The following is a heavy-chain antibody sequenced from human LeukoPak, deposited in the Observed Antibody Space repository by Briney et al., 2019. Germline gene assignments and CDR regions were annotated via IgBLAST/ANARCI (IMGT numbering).Heavy chain of an antibody. CDR2: IYTSGST. V-gene: IGHV4-4*09. CDR3: ARRAGSSGWYLY. D-gene: IGHD6-19*01. J-gene: IGHJ4*02. CDR1: GGSISSYY. Sequence: SETLSLTCTVSGGSISSYYWSWIRQPPGKGLEWIGYIYTSGSTNYNPSLKSRVTISVDTSKNQFSLKLSSVTAADTAVYCCARRAGSSGWYLYWGQGTLVTVSS.